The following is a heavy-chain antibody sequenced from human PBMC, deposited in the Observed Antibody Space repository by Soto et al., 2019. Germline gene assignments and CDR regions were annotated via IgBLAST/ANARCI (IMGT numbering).Heavy chain of an antibody. CDR3: ARDCGALMWLGELYPYGLNV. CDR1: GYTFTSYY. D-gene: IGHD3-10*01. Sequence: DSLWVSCKTSGYTFTSYYMHWVRQAPGQGLEWMGVINPSGGTRTYAQKFQGRVTMTRDTSTSTVYMELISLRSEDTAVYYCARDCGALMWLGELYPYGLNVWG. V-gene: IGHV1-46*01. J-gene: IGHJ6*04. CDR2: INPSGGTR.